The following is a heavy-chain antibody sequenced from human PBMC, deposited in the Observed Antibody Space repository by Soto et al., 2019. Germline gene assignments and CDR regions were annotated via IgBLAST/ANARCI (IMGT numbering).Heavy chain of an antibody. V-gene: IGHV4-34*01. CDR1: GGSFSGYY. J-gene: IGHJ6*02. D-gene: IGHD3-10*01. Sequence: PSETLSLTCAVYGGSFSGYYWNWIRQPPGKGLEWIGEINHSGSTNYNPSLKSRVTISVDTSKNQFSLRLSSVTAADTAVYYCARDRGGYFTMVRVVIIRSETGYYYGMDVWGQGTTVTVSS. CDR2: INHSGST. CDR3: ARDRGGYFTMVRVVIIRSETGYYYGMDV.